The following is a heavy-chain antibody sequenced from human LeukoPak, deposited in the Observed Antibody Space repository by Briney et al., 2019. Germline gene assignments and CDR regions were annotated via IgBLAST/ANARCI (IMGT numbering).Heavy chain of an antibody. CDR3: ARDAIYCSSTSCYLVY. V-gene: IGHV1-2*02. D-gene: IGHD2-2*01. J-gene: IGHJ4*02. CDR1: GYTFTGYY. Sequence: ASVKVSCKASGYTFTGYYMHWVRQAPGQGLEWMGWINPNSGDTNYAQKFQGRVTMTRDTSISTAYMELRRLRSDDTALCYCARDAIYCSSTSCYLVYWGQGTLVTVSS. CDR2: INPNSGDT.